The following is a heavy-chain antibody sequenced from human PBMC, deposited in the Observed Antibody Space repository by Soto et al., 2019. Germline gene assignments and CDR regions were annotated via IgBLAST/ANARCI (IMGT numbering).Heavy chain of an antibody. J-gene: IGHJ4*02. Sequence: EVQLVESGGGLVQPGESLRLSCAASGFTVSSKYMSWVRQAPGKGLEWVSIIYMRGSTFYADSVKGRFTISRDTSKNTLYLQMDHLTVQDTAMYYCARDSLPGTSTWDDHWGQGTLVTVSS. CDR3: ARDSLPGTSTWDDH. V-gene: IGHV3-66*01. CDR2: IYMRGST. D-gene: IGHD1-26*01. CDR1: GFTVSSKY.